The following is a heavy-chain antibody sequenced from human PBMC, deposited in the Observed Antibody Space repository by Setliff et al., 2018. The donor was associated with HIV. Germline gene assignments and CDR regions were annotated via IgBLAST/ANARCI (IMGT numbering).Heavy chain of an antibody. CDR3: GRLSDTAMASFDS. CDR1: GCSISTSH. D-gene: IGHD5-18*01. V-gene: IGHV4-59*08. Sequence: SETLSLTCSVSGCSISTSHWSWIRQPPGKGLEWIGYIYKSGSTNYNASLKSRVTISADTSKNQFSLKLRSVTAADTAVYYCGRLSDTAMASFDSWGQGTLVTVSS. J-gene: IGHJ4*02. CDR2: IYKSGST.